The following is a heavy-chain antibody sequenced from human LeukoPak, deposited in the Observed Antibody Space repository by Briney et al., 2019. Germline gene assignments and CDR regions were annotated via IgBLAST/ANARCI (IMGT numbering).Heavy chain of an antibody. J-gene: IGHJ4*02. V-gene: IGHV3-66*02. CDR3: ARTSLTESTMGAFDY. D-gene: IGHD3-10*01. CDR2: IFSGGGT. CDR1: GFTFSSYS. Sequence: AGSLRLSCAASGFTFSSYSMNWVRQAPGKGLEWVSVIFSGGGTYYADSVKGRFTISRDTSKNKLYLKMNRLTAEDTAVYYCARTSLTESTMGAFDYWGQGTLVTVSS.